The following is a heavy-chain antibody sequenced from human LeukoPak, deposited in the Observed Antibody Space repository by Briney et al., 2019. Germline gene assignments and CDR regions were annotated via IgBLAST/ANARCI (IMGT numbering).Heavy chain of an antibody. V-gene: IGHV4-39*01. CDR1: GGSISSTSYY. CDR2: IYYSGST. CDR3: ARRDTGSSYYWYFDL. J-gene: IGHJ2*01. Sequence: PSETLSLTCTVSGGSISSTSYYWGWIRQPPGRELEWIGSIYYSGSTYYNPSLKSRVTISVDTSKNQFSLKLTSVTAADTAMYYCARRDTGSSYYWYFDLWGRGTLVTVSS. D-gene: IGHD6-13*01.